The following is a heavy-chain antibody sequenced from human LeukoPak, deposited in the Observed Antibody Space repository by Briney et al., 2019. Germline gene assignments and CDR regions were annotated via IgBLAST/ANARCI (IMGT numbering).Heavy chain of an antibody. CDR1: GLSMSSDW. Sequence: PGGSLRLSCAVSGLSMSSDWMSWVREAPGKGLEWVTFKCRFTISRDNSKNTLYLQMNTLIADDTAVYYCAKGVKQIVGVTAQHYLDYWGQGTLVTVSS. CDR3: AKGVKQIVGVTAQHYLDY. V-gene: IGHV3-30*02. J-gene: IGHJ4*02. D-gene: IGHD2-21*02.